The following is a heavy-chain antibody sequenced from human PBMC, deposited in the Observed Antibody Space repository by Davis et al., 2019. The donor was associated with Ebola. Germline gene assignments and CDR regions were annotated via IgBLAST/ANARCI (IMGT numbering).Heavy chain of an antibody. J-gene: IGHJ4*02. CDR3: ASRYFSSWFRGTFDY. V-gene: IGHV4-39*01. CDR2: MHYSGST. CDR1: GGSITSRGYY. D-gene: IGHD6-13*01. Sequence: PSETLSLTCTVSGGSITSRGYYWGWIRQPPGKGLEWIGSMHYSGSTYYNPSLQSRATISADTSKNQVSLKLSSVTAADTAVYYCASRYFSSWFRGTFDYWGQGILVTISS.